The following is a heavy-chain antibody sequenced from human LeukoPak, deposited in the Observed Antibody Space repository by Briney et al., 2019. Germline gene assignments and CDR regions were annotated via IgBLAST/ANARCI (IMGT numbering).Heavy chain of an antibody. D-gene: IGHD5-12*01. CDR1: GFTFSSYA. V-gene: IGHV3-33*08. Sequence: GGSLRLSCAASGFTFSSYAMSWVRQAPGKGLEWVAVIWYDGSNKYYADSVKGRFTISRDNSKNTLYLQMNSLRAEDTAVYYCARDADIVALGYFDYWGQGTLVTVSS. J-gene: IGHJ4*02. CDR2: IWYDGSNK. CDR3: ARDADIVALGYFDY.